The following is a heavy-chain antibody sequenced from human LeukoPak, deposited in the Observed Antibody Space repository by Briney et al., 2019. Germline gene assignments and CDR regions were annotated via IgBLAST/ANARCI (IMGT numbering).Heavy chain of an antibody. CDR2: ISYDGSNK. J-gene: IGHJ4*02. CDR1: GFTFSSYA. Sequence: GRSLRLSCAASGFTFSSYAMHWVRQAPGKGLEWVAVISYDGSNKYYADSVKGRFTISRDNSKNTLYLQMNSLRAEDTAVYYCAREAMSSSGYYGPLDYWGQGTLVTVSS. D-gene: IGHD3-22*01. CDR3: AREAMSSSGYYGPLDY. V-gene: IGHV3-30-3*01.